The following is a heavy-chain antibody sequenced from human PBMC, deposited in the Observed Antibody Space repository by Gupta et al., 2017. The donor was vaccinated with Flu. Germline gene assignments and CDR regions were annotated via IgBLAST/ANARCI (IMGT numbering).Heavy chain of an antibody. CDR2: IREDVNRK. Sequence: KNYWGEWVRQAPGKGLEWVTNIREDVNRKYYVNTEKGRFPVSRNNAQNSLDLPMNSQRADDTAVYYYAKHEFHHFAYWGQGALVTVSS. CDR3: AKHEFHHFAY. CDR1: KNYW. D-gene: IGHD3-10*01. J-gene: IGHJ4*02. V-gene: IGHV3-7*01.